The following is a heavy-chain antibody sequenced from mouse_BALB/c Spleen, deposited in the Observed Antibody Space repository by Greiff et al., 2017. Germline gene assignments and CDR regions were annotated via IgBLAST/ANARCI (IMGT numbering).Heavy chain of an antibody. V-gene: IGHV7-3*02. Sequence: EVKLMESGGGLVQPGGSLRLSCATSGFTFTDYYMSWVRQPPGKALEWLGFIRNKANGYTTEYSASVKGRFTISRDNSQSILYLQMNTLRAEDSATYYCARDGASVWYFDVWGAGTTVTVSS. J-gene: IGHJ1*01. D-gene: IGHD3-1*01. CDR1: GFTFTDYY. CDR2: IRNKANGYTT. CDR3: ARDGASVWYFDV.